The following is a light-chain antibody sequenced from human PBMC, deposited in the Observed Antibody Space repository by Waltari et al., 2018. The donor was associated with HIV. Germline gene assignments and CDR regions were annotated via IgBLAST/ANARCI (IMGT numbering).Light chain of an antibody. Sequence: DIVMTQSPLTSSVTLGQPASIPCKSRESRVHSDGNTYLSVLHQRPGQPPRLLIHKMSLRFSGVPDSFSGSGAGTDITLKISRVEPEDVGVSYCMQVTHFPWTFGQGTKVEIK. CDR1: ESRVHSDGNTY. J-gene: IGKJ1*01. CDR3: MQVTHFPWT. CDR2: KMS. V-gene: IGKV2-24*01.